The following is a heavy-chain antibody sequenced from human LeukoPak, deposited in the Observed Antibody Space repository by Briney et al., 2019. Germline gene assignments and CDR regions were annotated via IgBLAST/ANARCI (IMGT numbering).Heavy chain of an antibody. V-gene: IGHV3-7*01. D-gene: IGHD4/OR15-4a*01. CDR1: GFTFSSYW. CDR2: IKQDGSEK. J-gene: IGHJ4*02. CDR3: ARDTLGEGEDANYAVYYFDY. Sequence: GGSLRLSCAASGFTFSSYWMSWVRQAPGKGLEWVANIKQDGSEKYYVDSVKGRFTVSRDNGKNSLDLQMNSLRADDTAVYYCARDTLGEGEDANYAVYYFDYWGQGTVVTVSS.